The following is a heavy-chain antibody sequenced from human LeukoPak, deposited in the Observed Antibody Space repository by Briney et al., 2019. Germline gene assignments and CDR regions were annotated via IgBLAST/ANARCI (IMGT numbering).Heavy chain of an antibody. CDR2: VSASGGGT. CDR3: AQQTRYCDGGGSCSGGRFDS. Sequence: QTGGSLRLSCAASGFILSSDAMSWVRQAPGKGLEWVSTVSASGGGTYYADSVKGRFTISRDNSKNTLYLQMNSLRGEDTAVYYCAQQTRYCDGGGSCSGGRFDSWGQGTLVTVSS. D-gene: IGHD2-15*01. J-gene: IGHJ4*02. V-gene: IGHV3-23*01. CDR1: GFILSSDA.